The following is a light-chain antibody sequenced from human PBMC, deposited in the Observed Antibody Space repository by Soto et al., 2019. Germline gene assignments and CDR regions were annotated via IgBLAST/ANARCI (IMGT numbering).Light chain of an antibody. CDR1: NSYIGNYSY. Sequence: QSALTQPRSVSGSPGQSVTISCTGTNSYIGNYSYVSWYQQHPGKAPKVMIYDVSKRPSGVPDRFSGSKSGNTASLTISGLQDEDEADYYCCSYPGSHTWVFGGGTKLTVL. J-gene: IGLJ3*02. CDR2: DVS. CDR3: CSYPGSHTWV. V-gene: IGLV2-11*01.